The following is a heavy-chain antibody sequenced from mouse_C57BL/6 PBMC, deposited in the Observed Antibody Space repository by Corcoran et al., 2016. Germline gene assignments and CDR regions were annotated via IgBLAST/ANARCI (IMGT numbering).Heavy chain of an antibody. J-gene: IGHJ4*01. V-gene: IGHV1-18*01. D-gene: IGHD1-1*02. CDR1: GYTFTDYN. CDR2: INPNNGGT. Sequence: EVQLQQSGPELVKPGASVKIPCKASGYTFTDYNMDWVKKSHGKSLEWIGDINPNNGGTIYNQKFKGKATLTVDKSSSTAYMELRSLTSEDTAVYYCARSRWYYAMDYWGQGTSVTVSS. CDR3: ARSRWYYAMDY.